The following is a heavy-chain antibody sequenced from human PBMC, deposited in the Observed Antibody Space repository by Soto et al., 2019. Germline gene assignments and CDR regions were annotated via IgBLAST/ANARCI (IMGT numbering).Heavy chain of an antibody. D-gene: IGHD6-6*01. J-gene: IGHJ6*02. CDR3: ARLYSSSAEREMDV. Sequence: QVQLVQSGADVRKPGSSVKVSCMASGDTFSRSTFSWVRQSPGQGREWMGGIIPVFGATNYAQKFQGRVSITADESTRTAYMEMTSLRSEDTAVYYCARLYSSSAEREMDVWGQGTTVTVSS. V-gene: IGHV1-69*01. CDR1: GDTFSRST. CDR2: IIPVFGAT.